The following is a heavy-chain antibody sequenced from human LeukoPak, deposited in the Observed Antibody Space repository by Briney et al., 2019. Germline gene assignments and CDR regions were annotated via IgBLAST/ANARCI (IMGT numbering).Heavy chain of an antibody. CDR2: ISSGSGYI. CDR3: ARDRPYGGVGDFDY. V-gene: IGHV3-21*01. CDR1: GFTFSTYR. Sequence: GGSLRLSCAASGFTFSTYRMNWVRQAPGKGLEWVSFISSGSGYIYYADSVKGRFTISRDNAKNSLYLQMNSLRVEDTAVYYCARDRPYGGVGDFDYWGQGTLVTVSS. J-gene: IGHJ4*02. D-gene: IGHD3-16*01.